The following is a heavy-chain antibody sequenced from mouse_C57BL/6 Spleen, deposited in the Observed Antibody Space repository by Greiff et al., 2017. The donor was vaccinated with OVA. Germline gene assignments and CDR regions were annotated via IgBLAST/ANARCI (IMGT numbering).Heavy chain of an antibody. CDR3: ARSAPYYGFDY. Sequence: EVQLQQSGPELVKPGASVKISCKASGYTFTDYYMNWVKQSHGKSLEWIGDINPNNGGTSYNQKFKGKATLTVDKSSSTAYMELRSLTSEDSAVYYCARSAPYYGFDYWGQGTTLTVSS. J-gene: IGHJ2*01. CDR1: GYTFTDYY. CDR2: INPNNGGT. V-gene: IGHV1-26*01. D-gene: IGHD1-1*01.